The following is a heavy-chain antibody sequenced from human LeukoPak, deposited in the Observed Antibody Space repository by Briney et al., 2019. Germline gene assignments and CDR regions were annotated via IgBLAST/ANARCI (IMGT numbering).Heavy chain of an antibody. CDR3: ARDDSSGSTWYFDY. Sequence: SETLSLTCTVSGGSISSSSYYWGWIRQPPGKGLEWIGSIFYSGSTYYNPSLKSRVTISIDTSKNQFSLKLSSVTAADTAVYYCARDDSSGSTWYFDYWGQGTLVTVSS. J-gene: IGHJ4*02. CDR1: GGSISSSSYY. D-gene: IGHD3-22*01. V-gene: IGHV4-39*07. CDR2: IFYSGST.